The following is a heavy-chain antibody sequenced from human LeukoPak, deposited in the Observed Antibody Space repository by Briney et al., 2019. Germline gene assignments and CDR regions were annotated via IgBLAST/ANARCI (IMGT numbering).Heavy chain of an antibody. CDR2: IYYSGST. Sequence: SETQSLSCTVSGGSISSDCWSWIRQPPGNGLEWIGYIYYSGSTNYNPSLRSRVTMSVDTSRDQFSLKLSSVTAADTAVYYCARKLRCGGGCSWYLDVWGRGTLVTVSS. CDR1: GGSISSDC. J-gene: IGHJ2*01. V-gene: IGHV4-59*12. CDR3: ARKLRCGGGCSWYLDV. D-gene: IGHD2-21*02.